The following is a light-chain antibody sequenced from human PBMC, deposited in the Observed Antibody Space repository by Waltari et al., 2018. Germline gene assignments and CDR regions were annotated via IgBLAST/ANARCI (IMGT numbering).Light chain of an antibody. CDR3: QSYDGSLSGSKI. V-gene: IGLV1-40*01. CDR1: TSNIGAGYD. Sequence: QSGLTQPPSVSGAPGQRVTISCTGSTSNIGAGYDVHWYQQVPGTAPKLVIYDNNNRPSGVPDRFSGSKSGTSASRAITGLQGEDEADYYCQSYDGSLSGSKIFGGGTKLTVL. CDR2: DNN. J-gene: IGLJ2*01.